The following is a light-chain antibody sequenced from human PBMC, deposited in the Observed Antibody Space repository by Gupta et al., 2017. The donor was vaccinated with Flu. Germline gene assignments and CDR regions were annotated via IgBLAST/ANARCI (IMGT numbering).Light chain of an antibody. CDR2: KAS. V-gene: IGKV1-5*03. CDR1: QSIFDR. J-gene: IGKJ2*01. Sequence: GDRVTITCRASQSIFDRLAWYQHKPGRAPKILIHKASTLEPRVPSRFSGSGSGTEFTLTISGLQPDDFATYYCQQYRSFPFTFGQGTKLDIK. CDR3: QQYRSFPFT.